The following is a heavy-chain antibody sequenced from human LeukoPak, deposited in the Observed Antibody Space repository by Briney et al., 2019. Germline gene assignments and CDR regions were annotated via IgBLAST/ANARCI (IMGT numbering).Heavy chain of an antibody. V-gene: IGHV3-30*04. D-gene: IGHD4-17*01. J-gene: IGHJ5*02. CDR3: ARPNSYGDSSWFDP. Sequence: GGSLRLSCAASGFTFSDYAMHWVRQAPGKGLEWVSILSYDEKNKYYADSVKGRFTISRDTSKNTLYLQMNSLRSEDTAVYYCARPNSYGDSSWFDPWGQGTLVTVSS. CDR1: GFTFSDYA. CDR2: LSYDEKNK.